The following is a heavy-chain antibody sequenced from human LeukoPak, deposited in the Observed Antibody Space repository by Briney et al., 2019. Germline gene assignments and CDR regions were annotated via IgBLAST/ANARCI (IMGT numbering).Heavy chain of an antibody. J-gene: IGHJ5*02. CDR3: AKDILAVAGSSTKFDP. CDR1: GFTFDDYA. CDR2: ISWNSGSI. D-gene: IGHD6-19*01. Sequence: GRSLRLSCAASGFTFDDYAMHWVRQAPGKGLEWVSGISWNSGSIGYADSVKGRFTISRDNAKNSLYLQMNSLRAEDTALYYCAKDILAVAGSSTKFDPWGQGTLVTVSS. V-gene: IGHV3-9*01.